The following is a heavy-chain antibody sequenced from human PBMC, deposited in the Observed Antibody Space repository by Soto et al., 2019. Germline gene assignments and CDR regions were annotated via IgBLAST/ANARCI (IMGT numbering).Heavy chain of an antibody. CDR3: TRDASRDSSARGWFDP. J-gene: IGHJ5*02. CDR1: GFTFSDYY. Sequence: PGGPLRLSCAASGFTFSDYYMSWIRQAPGKGLEWVSYISSSGSTIYYADSVKGRFTISRDNAKNSLYLQMNSLRAEDTAVYYCTRDASRDSSARGWFDPWGPGTLVTVSS. D-gene: IGHD6-13*01. CDR2: ISSSGSTI. V-gene: IGHV3-11*01.